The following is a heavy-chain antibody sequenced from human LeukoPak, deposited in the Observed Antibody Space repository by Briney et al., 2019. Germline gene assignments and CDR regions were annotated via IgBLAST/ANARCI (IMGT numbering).Heavy chain of an antibody. J-gene: IGHJ6*02. CDR1: GYTFTGYY. V-gene: IGHV1-2*02. CDR2: INPNSGGT. CDR3: ARDGYDRSGMDV. D-gene: IGHD3-22*01. Sequence: ASVKVSCKASGYTFTGYYMHWVQQAPGQGLEWMGWINPNSGGTNYAQKFQGRVTMTRDTSISTAYMELSRLRSDDTAVYYCARDGYDRSGMDVWGQGTTVTVSS.